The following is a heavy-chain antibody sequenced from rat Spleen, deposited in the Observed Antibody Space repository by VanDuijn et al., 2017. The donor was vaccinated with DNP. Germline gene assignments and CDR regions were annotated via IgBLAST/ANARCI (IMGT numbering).Heavy chain of an antibody. Sequence: VQLKESGPGLVQPSQTLSLTCTVAGFSLTSYHVHWVRQPPGKGLEWVATISYDGSSTYYRDSVKGRFTISRDNAQSTLYLQMDSLRSEDTATYYCARHRTIMPYYYAMDAWGQGASVTVSS. CDR2: ISYDGSST. V-gene: IGHV5-7*01. D-gene: IGHD1-12*01. CDR3: ARHRTIMPYYYAMDA. J-gene: IGHJ4*01. CDR1: GFSLTSYH.